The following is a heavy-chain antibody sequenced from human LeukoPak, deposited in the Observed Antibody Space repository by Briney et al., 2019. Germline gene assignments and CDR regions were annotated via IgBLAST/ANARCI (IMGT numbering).Heavy chain of an antibody. CDR1: GFTFSTSV. CDR3: ARDGEGYCSSTSCYYYYYYMDV. J-gene: IGHJ6*03. D-gene: IGHD2-2*01. CDR2: ISSSSSYI. Sequence: GGSLRLSCAASGFTFSTSVMHWVRQAPGKGLEWVSSISSSSSYIYYADSVKGRFTVSRDNAKNSLYLQMNSLRAEDTAVYYCARDGEGYCSSTSCYYYYYYMDVWGKGTTVTVSS. V-gene: IGHV3-21*01.